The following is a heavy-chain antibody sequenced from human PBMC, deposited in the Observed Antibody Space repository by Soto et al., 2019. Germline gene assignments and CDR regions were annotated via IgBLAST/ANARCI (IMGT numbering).Heavy chain of an antibody. CDR2: IWYDGSNK. V-gene: IGHV3-33*01. Sequence: GGSLRLSCAASGFTFSSYGMHWVRQAPGKGLEWVAVIWYDGSNKYYADSVKGRFTISRDNSKNTLYLQMNSLRAEDTAVYYCARDMLDEWLPEGWGQGTTVTVSS. CDR3: ARDMLDEWLPEG. D-gene: IGHD5-12*01. J-gene: IGHJ6*02. CDR1: GFTFSSYG.